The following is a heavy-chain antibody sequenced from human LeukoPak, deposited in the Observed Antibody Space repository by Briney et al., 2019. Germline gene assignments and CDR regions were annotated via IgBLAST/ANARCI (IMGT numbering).Heavy chain of an antibody. V-gene: IGHV3-23*01. CDR1: GFTFSNYA. CDR3: ARDSLRGLYYFDY. D-gene: IGHD3-10*01. Sequence: GGSLRLSCAASGFTFSNYAMNWVRQAPGKGLEWVSIISGSDGTTYYADSVKGRFTISRDNSKNTLYLQMNSLRAEDTAVYYCARDSLRGLYYFDYWGQGTLVTVSS. J-gene: IGHJ4*02. CDR2: ISGSDGTT.